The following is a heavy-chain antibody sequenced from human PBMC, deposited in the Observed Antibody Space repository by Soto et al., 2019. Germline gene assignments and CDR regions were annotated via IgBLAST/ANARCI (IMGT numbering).Heavy chain of an antibody. V-gene: IGHV4-31*03. CDR1: GGSISSGGYY. Sequence: KTSETLSLTCTVSGGSISSGGYYWSWIRQHPGKGLEWIGYIYYSGSTYYNPSLKSRVTISVDTSKNQFSLKLSSVTAADTAVYYCARDSNINDAFDIWGQGTMVTVSS. J-gene: IGHJ3*02. D-gene: IGHD2-15*01. CDR2: IYYSGST. CDR3: ARDSNINDAFDI.